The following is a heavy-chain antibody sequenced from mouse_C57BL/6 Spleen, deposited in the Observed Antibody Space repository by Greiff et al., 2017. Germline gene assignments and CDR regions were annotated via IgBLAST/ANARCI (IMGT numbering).Heavy chain of an antibody. D-gene: IGHD2-2*01. J-gene: IGHJ4*01. CDR1: GYTFTSYW. Sequence: QVQLQQPGTELVKPGASVTLSCTASGYTFTSYWMHWVKQRPGQGLEWIGNINPSNGGTNYNAKFKSKATLTVDKSSSTAYMQHSSLTSEDAAVYGCARDGYGGMGYWGQGTSVTVSS. CDR3: ARDGYGGMGY. CDR2: INPSNGGT. V-gene: IGHV1-53*01.